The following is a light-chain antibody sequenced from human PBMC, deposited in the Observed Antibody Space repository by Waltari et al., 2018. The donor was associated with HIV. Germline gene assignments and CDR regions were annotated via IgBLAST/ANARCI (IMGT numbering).Light chain of an antibody. J-gene: IGLJ2*01. V-gene: IGLV6-57*01. CDR1: SGSIASSY. Sequence: NFMLTQPHSVSASPGKTVSISCTRSSGSIASSYVQWYPRRPGSSPTAVFFEDNQRPSGAPERFSCSIDSSSSAASLTISGLKTEDEADYYCQSYDTTTPVVFGGGTSLTVL. CDR2: EDN. CDR3: QSYDTTTPVV.